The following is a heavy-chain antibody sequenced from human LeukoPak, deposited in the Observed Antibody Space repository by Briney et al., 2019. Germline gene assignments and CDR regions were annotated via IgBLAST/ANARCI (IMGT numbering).Heavy chain of an antibody. V-gene: IGHV3-43D*03. CDR3: AKDMAAYYCASGNIDY. Sequence: GGSLRLSCAASGFTFDDYAMHWVRQAPGKGLEWASLISWDGGSTYYADSVKGRFTISRDNSKNSLYLQMNSLRAEDTALYYCAKDMAAYYCASGNIDYWGQGTLVTVSS. J-gene: IGHJ4*02. CDR2: ISWDGGST. D-gene: IGHD3-10*01. CDR1: GFTFDDYA.